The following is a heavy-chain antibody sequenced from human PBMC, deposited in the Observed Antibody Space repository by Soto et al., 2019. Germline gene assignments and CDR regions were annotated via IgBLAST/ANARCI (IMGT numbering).Heavy chain of an antibody. J-gene: IGHJ4*02. CDR2: INGDGTHT. CDR1: GFTFSHYW. D-gene: IGHD1-1*01. V-gene: IGHV3-74*01. Sequence: EVQLVESGGGLVQPGGSLRLSCAASGFTFSHYWMHWVRQVPGKGLLWVSRINGDGTHTSYADFVKGRFTISRDNAKNTLLLQMNSLSAEDTAVYSCARDFTAAGTPGDDLDYWGQGTLLTVSS. CDR3: ARDFTAAGTPGDDLDY.